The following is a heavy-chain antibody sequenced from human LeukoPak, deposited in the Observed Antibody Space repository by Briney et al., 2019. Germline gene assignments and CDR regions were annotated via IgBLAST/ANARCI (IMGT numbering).Heavy chain of an antibody. CDR2: FDPEDGET. CDR3: ATAPIFENIVVVPSAFSLDV. J-gene: IGHJ6*04. Sequence: ASVKVSCKVSGYTLTELSMHWVRQAPGKGLGWMGGFDPEDGETIYAQKFQGRVTMTEDTSTDTAYMELSTLRSEDTAVYYCATAPIFENIVVVPSAFSLDVWGKGTTVTVSS. V-gene: IGHV1-24*01. CDR1: GYTLTELS. D-gene: IGHD2-2*01.